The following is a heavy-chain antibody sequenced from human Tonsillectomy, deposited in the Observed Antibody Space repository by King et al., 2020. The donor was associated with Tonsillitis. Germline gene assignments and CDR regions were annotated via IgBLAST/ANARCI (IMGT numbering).Heavy chain of an antibody. V-gene: IGHV4-34*01. Sequence: VQLQQWGAGLLKPSETLSLTCAVYGGSFSGYYWSWIRQPPGKGLEWIGEINHSGSTNYNPSLKSRVTISVDTSKNQFSLKLGAVTAADTAVYYCARALIAARPELGYWGQGTLVTVSS. D-gene: IGHD6-6*01. J-gene: IGHJ4*02. CDR1: GGSFSGYY. CDR2: INHSGST. CDR3: ARALIAARPELGY.